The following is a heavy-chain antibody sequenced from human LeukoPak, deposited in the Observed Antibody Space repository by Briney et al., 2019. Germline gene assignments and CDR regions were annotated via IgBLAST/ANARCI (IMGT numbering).Heavy chain of an antibody. D-gene: IGHD1-26*01. CDR3: ARDVGWEDHLIPTPRAYYFDY. CDR2: IYHTGST. Sequence: SGTLSLTCAVSGGSISSAKWWSWVRPPPGKGREWIGEIYHTGSTNYSPSLKSRVTISIDRSLNRFSLKLSSVTASDTAVYYCARDVGWEDHLIPTPRAYYFDYWGQGTLVTVSS. CDR1: GGSISSAKW. V-gene: IGHV4-4*02. J-gene: IGHJ4*02.